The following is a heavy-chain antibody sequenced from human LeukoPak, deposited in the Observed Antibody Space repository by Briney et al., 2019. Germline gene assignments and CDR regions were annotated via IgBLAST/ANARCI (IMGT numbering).Heavy chain of an antibody. CDR1: GFTFSSYA. CDR2: ISGSGGST. V-gene: IGHV3-23*01. Sequence: GGSLRLSCAASGFTFSSYAMSWVRQAPGKGLEWVSAISGSGGSTYYADSVKGRFTISRDNSKNTLYLQMNSLRAEDTAVYYCARSRGDGDYFDYWGQGTLVTVSS. D-gene: IGHD3-16*01. J-gene: IGHJ4*02. CDR3: ARSRGDGDYFDY.